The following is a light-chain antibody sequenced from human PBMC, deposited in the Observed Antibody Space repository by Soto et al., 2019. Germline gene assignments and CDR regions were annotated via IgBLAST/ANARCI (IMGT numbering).Light chain of an antibody. Sequence: EIVMTQSPATLSVSPGERATLSCRASQSVSSNLAWYQQKPGQAPRLLIYGASTRATGIPGRFSGSGSGTEFTLTISSLQSEDFAVYDCQQYNNWPKTFGQGTKLEIK. CDR2: GAS. V-gene: IGKV3-15*01. CDR3: QQYNNWPKT. CDR1: QSVSSN. J-gene: IGKJ2*01.